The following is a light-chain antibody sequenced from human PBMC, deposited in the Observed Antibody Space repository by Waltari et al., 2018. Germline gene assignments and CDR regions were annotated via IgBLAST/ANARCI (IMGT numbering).Light chain of an antibody. CDR1: KLGNKY. CDR3: QAWDSSTVV. Sequence: SYELTQPPSVSVSPGQTATITCSGDKLGNKYTSWYQQKPGQSPILVIYQDSLRPSGIPERFSGSNSGNTAILTVSGGRAMDEADYYCQAWDSSTVVFGGGTKLTVL. CDR2: QDS. V-gene: IGLV3-1*01. J-gene: IGLJ2*01.